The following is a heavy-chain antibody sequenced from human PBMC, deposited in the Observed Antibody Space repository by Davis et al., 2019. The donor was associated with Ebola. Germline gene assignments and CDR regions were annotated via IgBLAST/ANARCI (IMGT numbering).Heavy chain of an antibody. V-gene: IGHV3-30*18. CDR1: ASTSAHYG. CDR2: ILFDGSNN. D-gene: IGHD6-13*01. CDR3: AKDQAAAAPFDLYYYYYGMDV. Sequence: AGSLTLSCAVSASTSAHYGMHWVRHAPGKGLEWVAAILFDGSNNYHADSVKGRFTISRDNSKNTLYLQMNSLRAEDTAVYYCAKDQAAAAPFDLYYYYYGMDVWGKGTTVTVSS. J-gene: IGHJ6*04.